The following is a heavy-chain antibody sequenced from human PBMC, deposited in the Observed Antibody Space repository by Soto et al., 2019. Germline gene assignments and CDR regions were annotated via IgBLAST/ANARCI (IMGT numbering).Heavy chain of an antibody. D-gene: IGHD6-13*01. V-gene: IGHV2-5*02. CDR3: AHRDRTSWYDY. J-gene: IGHJ4*02. CDR1: GFSLTTSGVG. Sequence: QITLKESGPPLVKPTQTLTLTCTFSGFSLTTSGVGVGWIRQPPGKALEWLAVIYWDDDKRYSPSLKSRLTLTKDTSKNQVVLTMTNMDPVDTATYYCAHRDRTSWYDYWGQGTLVTVSS. CDR2: IYWDDDK.